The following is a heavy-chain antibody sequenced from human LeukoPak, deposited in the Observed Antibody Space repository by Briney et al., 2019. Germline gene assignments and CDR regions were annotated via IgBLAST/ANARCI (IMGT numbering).Heavy chain of an antibody. D-gene: IGHD1-14*01. CDR3: AKDLGPLEDLDY. V-gene: IGHV3-23*01. CDR2: ISGSGGST. Sequence: QAGGSLRLSCAASGFTFSSYAMSWVRQAPGKGLEWVSAISGSGGSTYYADSVKGRFTISRDNSKNTLYLQMNSLRAEDTAVYYCAKDLGPLEDLDYWGQGTLVTVSS. CDR1: GFTFSSYA. J-gene: IGHJ4*02.